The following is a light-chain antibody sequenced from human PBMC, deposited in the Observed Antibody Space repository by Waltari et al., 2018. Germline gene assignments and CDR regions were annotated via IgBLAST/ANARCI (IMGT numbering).Light chain of an antibody. V-gene: IGKV1-39*01. CDR3: QQSYSTPLT. CDR2: AAS. J-gene: IGKJ3*01. CDR1: QSISSY. Sequence: DIQMTQSPSSLSASVGDRVTITCRASQSISSYLNWYQQKPGKAPKLLIYAASSLQSWVPSRVSGSGSGTDFTLTISSLQPEDFATYYCQQSYSTPLTFGPGTKVDIK.